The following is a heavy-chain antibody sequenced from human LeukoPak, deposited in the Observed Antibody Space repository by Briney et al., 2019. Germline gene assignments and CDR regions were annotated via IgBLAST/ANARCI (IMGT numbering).Heavy chain of an antibody. CDR2: ISSSGSIT. D-gene: IGHD2-2*02. V-gene: IGHV3-48*04. J-gene: IGHJ4*02. Sequence: GGSLRLSCAASGFTFSSYGMHWIRQAPGKGLEWVSYISSSGSITYYADSVKGRFTISRDNAKNSLYLQMNSLRAEDTAVYYCARAPAATPRTNDYWGQGTLVTVSS. CDR3: ARAPAATPRTNDY. CDR1: GFTFSSYG.